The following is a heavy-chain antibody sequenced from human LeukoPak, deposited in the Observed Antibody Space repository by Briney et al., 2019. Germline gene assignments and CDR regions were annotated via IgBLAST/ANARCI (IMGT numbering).Heavy chain of an antibody. CDR1: GFTVSINW. CDR3: ARDLSSREAY. Sequence: PGGSLRLSCAASGFTVSINWMGWVRQAPGKGLEWVASLKEDGSRQYYVDSVRGRFTISRDNAKNSLYLQMSSLRVEDTAVYYCARDLSSREAYWGQGTLVTVSS. CDR2: LKEDGSRQ. D-gene: IGHD6-13*01. J-gene: IGHJ4*02. V-gene: IGHV3-7*03.